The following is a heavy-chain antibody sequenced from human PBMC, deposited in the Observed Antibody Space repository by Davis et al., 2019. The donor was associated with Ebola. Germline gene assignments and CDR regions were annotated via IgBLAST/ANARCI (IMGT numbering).Heavy chain of an antibody. J-gene: IGHJ6*02. V-gene: IGHV3-7*01. CDR1: EFTFSTYW. CDR2: IKEDGSEK. Sequence: GGSLRLSCAASEFTFSTYWMNWVRQAPGKGLEWVANIKEDGSEKYYVDSVKGRFTISRDNAKNSLYLQMNSLRAEDTAVYYCLYGMDVWGQGTTVTVSS. CDR3: LYGMDV.